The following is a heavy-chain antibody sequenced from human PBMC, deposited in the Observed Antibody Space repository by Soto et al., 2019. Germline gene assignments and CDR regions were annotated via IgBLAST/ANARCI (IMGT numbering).Heavy chain of an antibody. V-gene: IGHV4-59*12. J-gene: IGHJ6*02. Sequence: SETLSLTCTVSGGSISSYYWSWIRQPPGKGLEWIGYIYYSGSTNYNPSLKSRVTISVDTSKNQFSLKLSSVTAADTAVYYCARVSVTTAYNRSLYGMDVWGQGTTVTVSS. CDR1: GGSISSYY. D-gene: IGHD4-17*01. CDR3: ARVSVTTAYNRSLYGMDV. CDR2: IYYSGST.